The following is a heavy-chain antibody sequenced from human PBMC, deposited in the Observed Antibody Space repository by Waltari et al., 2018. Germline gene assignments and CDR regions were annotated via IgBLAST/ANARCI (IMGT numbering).Heavy chain of an antibody. V-gene: IGHV4-59*11. CDR3: ARGGRIAARLGWFDP. CDR1: GGSISSHY. J-gene: IGHJ5*02. Sequence: QVQLQESGPGLVKPSETLSLTCTVSGGSISSHYWSWIRQPPGKGLEWIGYIYYSGSTNDNPSLKSRVTISVDTSKNQFSLKLSSVTAADTAVYYCARGGRIAARLGWFDPWGQGTLVTVSS. CDR2: IYYSGST. D-gene: IGHD6-6*01.